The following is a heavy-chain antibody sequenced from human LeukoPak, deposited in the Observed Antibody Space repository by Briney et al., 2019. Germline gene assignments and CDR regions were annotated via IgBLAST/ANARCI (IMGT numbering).Heavy chain of an antibody. CDR2: IYHSGST. CDR1: GGSISSSNW. D-gene: IGHD2-15*01. V-gene: IGHV4-4*02. CDR3: ARDQGYCSGGSCYSGDAFDI. Sequence: SETLSLTCAVSGGSISSSNWWSWVRQPPGKGLEWIGEIYHSGSTNYNPSLKSRVTISVDKSKNQFSLKLSSVTAADTAVYYCARDQGYCSGGSCYSGDAFDIWGQGTMVTVSS. J-gene: IGHJ3*02.